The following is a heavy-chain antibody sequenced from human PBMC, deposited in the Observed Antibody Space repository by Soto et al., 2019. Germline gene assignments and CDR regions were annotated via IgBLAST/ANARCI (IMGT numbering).Heavy chain of an antibody. V-gene: IGHV3-30*18. CDR1: GFSFSNFG. Sequence: PGGSLRLSCAASGFSFSNFGMHWVRQAPGKGLEWVAVISYDGSNKYYADSVKGRFTISRDNSKNTLYLQLNSLRAEDTAVYHCAKSTVTGLHYHYGMDVWGPGTTVTVSS. J-gene: IGHJ6*02. CDR2: ISYDGSNK. CDR3: AKSTVTGLHYHYGMDV. D-gene: IGHD4-4*01.